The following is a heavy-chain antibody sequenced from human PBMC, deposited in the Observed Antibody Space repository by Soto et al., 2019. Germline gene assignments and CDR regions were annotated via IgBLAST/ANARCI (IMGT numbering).Heavy chain of an antibody. D-gene: IGHD1-26*01. J-gene: IGHJ6*02. Sequence: GGSLRLSCAASGFTLSNFWMHWVRQAPGKGLEWVSRINSDGRSTSYVDSVKGRFTISRDNANNTLYLEMNSLRAEDTAVYFCARGGRYRENYYYGMDVWGQGTTVTVSS. CDR1: GFTLSNFW. V-gene: IGHV3-74*01. CDR3: ARGGRYRENYYYGMDV. CDR2: INSDGRST.